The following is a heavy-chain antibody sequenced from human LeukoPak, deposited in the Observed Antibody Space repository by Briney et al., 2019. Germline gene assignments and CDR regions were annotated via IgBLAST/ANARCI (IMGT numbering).Heavy chain of an antibody. CDR3: ARGYYLSG. CDR1: GGSFSGDY. D-gene: IGHD3-10*01. V-gene: IGHV4-34*01. J-gene: IGHJ3*01. CDR2: INHSGNT. Sequence: SETLSLTCAVYGGSFSGDYWSWIRQPPGKGLEWIGGINHSGNTNYNPSLKSRVTISVDTSKNQFSLKLSSVTAADTAVYYCARGYYLSGWGQGTMVTVSS.